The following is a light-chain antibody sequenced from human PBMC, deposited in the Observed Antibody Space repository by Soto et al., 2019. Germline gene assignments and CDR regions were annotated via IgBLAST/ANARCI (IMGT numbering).Light chain of an antibody. CDR2: AAS. V-gene: IGKV1-39*01. J-gene: IGKJ5*01. CDR1: QSISNH. CDR3: LQYKNSPIT. Sequence: DIQMTQSPSSLSASVEDRVIITCRASQSISNHLNWYQQKPGKAPKLLIFAASSLQSGVPSRFSGSRSGPDFTLTISSLQPEDFATYYCLQYKNSPITFGQGTRLENK.